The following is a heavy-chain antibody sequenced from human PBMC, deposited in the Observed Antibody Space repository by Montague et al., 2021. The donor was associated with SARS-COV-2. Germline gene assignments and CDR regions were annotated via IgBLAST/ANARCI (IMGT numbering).Heavy chain of an antibody. CDR2: ISDSGYTI. V-gene: IGHV3-11*01. CDR3: AKDANAIAY. Sequence: SLRLSCAASGFTFSDYYMTWIRQAPGKGLEWVSYISDSGYTIYYADSVKGRFTISRDNAKNSLYLQMNSLRAEDTAMYYCAKDANAIAYWGQGTLVTVSS. CDR1: GFTFSDYY. J-gene: IGHJ4*02.